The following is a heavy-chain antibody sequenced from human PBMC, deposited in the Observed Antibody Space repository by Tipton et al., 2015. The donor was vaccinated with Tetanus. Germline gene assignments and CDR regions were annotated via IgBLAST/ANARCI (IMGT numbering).Heavy chain of an antibody. V-gene: IGHV3-23*01. CDR3: AKSRASSHYRGAFEI. CDR1: GFTFKSYT. CDR2: ISGSGDST. Sequence: SLRLSCAASGFTFKSYTMNWLRQAPGNGLEWVAAISGSGDSTYYADSVKGRFTISRDNSKLYLQMNSLRAEDRVVYYCAKSRASSHYRGAFEIWGQGTMVTVSS. D-gene: IGHD3-10*01. J-gene: IGHJ3*02.